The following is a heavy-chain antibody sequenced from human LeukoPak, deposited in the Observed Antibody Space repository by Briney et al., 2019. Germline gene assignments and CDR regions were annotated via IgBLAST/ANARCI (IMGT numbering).Heavy chain of an antibody. V-gene: IGHV3-21*01. Sequence: GGSLRLSCSASGFSLISYTMNWVRQAPGMGLEWVSSISSRNSYIYYAGSVTGRFTISRDNAKNSLYLQMNGLRAEDTAIYYCARIGHDLYQTFDSWGHGTLITVSS. CDR3: ARIGHDLYQTFDS. J-gene: IGHJ5*01. D-gene: IGHD2-2*01. CDR2: ISSRNSYI. CDR1: GFSLISYT.